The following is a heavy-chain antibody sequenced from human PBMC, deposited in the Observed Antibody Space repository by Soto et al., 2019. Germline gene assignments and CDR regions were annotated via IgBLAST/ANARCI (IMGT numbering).Heavy chain of an antibody. J-gene: IGHJ4*02. CDR3: AREWPHLDC. Sequence: PGGSLRLSCAASGFTVSSSYMSWVRQALGKGLEWVSVIYSGGSTFYADSVKGRFTISRDNSKNMVYLQMNRMRAEDTAVYYCAREWPHLDCWGQGTLVTVSS. V-gene: IGHV3-53*01. CDR1: GFTVSSSY. CDR2: IYSGGST.